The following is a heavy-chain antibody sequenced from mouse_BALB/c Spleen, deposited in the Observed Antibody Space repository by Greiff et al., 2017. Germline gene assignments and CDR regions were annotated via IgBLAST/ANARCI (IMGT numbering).Heavy chain of an antibody. D-gene: IGHD1-2*01. V-gene: IGHV5-6-3*01. J-gene: IGHJ2*01. CDR1: GFTFSSYG. CDR3: ARSLLRLPFDY. CDR2: INSNGGST. Sequence: EVMLVESGGGLVQPGGSLKLSCAASGFTFSSYGMSWVRQTPDKRLELVATINSNGGSTYYPDSVKGRFTISRDNAKNTLYLQMSSLKSEDTAMYYCARSLLRLPFDYWGQGTTLTVSS.